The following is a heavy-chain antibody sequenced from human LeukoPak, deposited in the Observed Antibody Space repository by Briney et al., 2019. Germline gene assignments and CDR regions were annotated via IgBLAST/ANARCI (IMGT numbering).Heavy chain of an antibody. CDR1: GFTFSSYS. CDR2: IHPEGNEK. CDR3: ARGDAFSGDH. J-gene: IGHJ4*02. V-gene: IGHV3-7*04. Sequence: GSLRLSCAASGFTFSSYSMNWVRQAPGRGLEWVANIHPEGNEKYHVESVKGRFTISRDNPKSSLFLQMNGLRVEDTAVYYCARGDAFSGDHWGQGTLVTVSS.